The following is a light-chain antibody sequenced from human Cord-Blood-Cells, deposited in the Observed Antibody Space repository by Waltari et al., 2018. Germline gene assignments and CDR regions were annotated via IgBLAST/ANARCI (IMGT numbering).Light chain of an antibody. V-gene: IGLV1-44*01. J-gene: IGLJ3*02. CDR3: AAWDDSLNGPV. CDR1: SSTIGSNT. CDR2: SNN. Sequence: QSVLTQPPSASGTPGQSVTISCSGSSSTIGSNTVNWYQQLPGTAPKPLIYSNNQRPAGVPDRFSGSKSGTSASLAISGLQSEDEADYYCAAWDDSLNGPVFGGGTKLTVL.